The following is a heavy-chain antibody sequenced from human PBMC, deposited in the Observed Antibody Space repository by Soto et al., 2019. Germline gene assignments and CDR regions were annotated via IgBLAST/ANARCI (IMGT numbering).Heavy chain of an antibody. CDR3: ARDRRSYCSSTSCLHYYGMDV. V-gene: IGHV4-59*01. J-gene: IGHJ6*02. CDR2: IYYSGST. CDR1: GGSTSSYD. Sequence: SETLSLTCTVSGGSTSSYDWSWIRQPPGKGLEWIGYIYYSGSTNNNPSLKSRVTISVDTSKNQFSLKLSSVTAADTAVYYCARDRRSYCSSTSCLHYYGMDVWGQGTTVTVSS. D-gene: IGHD2-2*01.